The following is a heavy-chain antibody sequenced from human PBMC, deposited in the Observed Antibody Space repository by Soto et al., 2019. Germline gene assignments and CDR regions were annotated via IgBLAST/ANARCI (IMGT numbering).Heavy chain of an antibody. D-gene: IGHD1-1*01. CDR2: INHSGST. J-gene: IGHJ6*02. CDR1: GGSFSGYY. Sequence: SETLSLTCAVYGGSFSGYYWSWIRQPPGKGLEWIGEINHSGSTNYNPSLKSRVTISVDTSKSQFSLKLSSVTAADTAVYYCARGLRGGTTPKKSAYYYYGMDVWGQGTTVTVSS. CDR3: ARGLRGGTTPKKSAYYYYGMDV. V-gene: IGHV4-34*01.